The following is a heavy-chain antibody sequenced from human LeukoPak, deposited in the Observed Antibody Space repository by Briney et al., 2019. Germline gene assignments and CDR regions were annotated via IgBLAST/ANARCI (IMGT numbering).Heavy chain of an antibody. CDR1: GFTFSSYW. V-gene: IGHV3-74*01. J-gene: IGHJ4*02. D-gene: IGHD3-10*01. CDR3: ARDSVLVRGDD. Sequence: GGSLRLSCAASGFTFSSYWMHWVRQAPGKGLVWVSRIKSEGSSTSYADSVKGRFTISRDNSKNTLYLQMNSLRAEDTAVYYCARDSVLVRGDDWGQGTLVTVSS. CDR2: IKSEGSST.